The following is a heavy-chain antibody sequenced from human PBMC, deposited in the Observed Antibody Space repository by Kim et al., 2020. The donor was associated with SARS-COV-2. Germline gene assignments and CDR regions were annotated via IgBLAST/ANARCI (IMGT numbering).Heavy chain of an antibody. CDR1: GYTFTSYG. D-gene: IGHD1-7*01. CDR3: ARDMELLHY. Sequence: ASVKVSCKASGYTFTSYGISWVRQAPGQGLEWMGWVSTYNGNTNYAHTFQGRVTMTTDTSTHTAYMEVRSLTSDDTAVYYCARDMELLHYWGQGTLITVSS. V-gene: IGHV1-18*01. CDR2: VSTYNGNT. J-gene: IGHJ4*02.